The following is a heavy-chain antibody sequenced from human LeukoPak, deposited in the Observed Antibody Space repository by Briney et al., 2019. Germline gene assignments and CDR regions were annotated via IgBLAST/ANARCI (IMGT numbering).Heavy chain of an antibody. CDR2: IRSKAYGGTT. CDR3: SRDTVGYDFWSGYSEY. D-gene: IGHD3-3*01. CDR1: GFTFGDYA. Sequence: PGRSLRLSCIASGFTFGDYAMSWVRQAPGKGLEWVGFIRSKAYGGTTDYAASVKGRFIISRDDSKSIAYLQMNSLKTEDTAVYYCSRDTVGYDFWSGYSEYWGQGTLVTVSS. J-gene: IGHJ4*02. V-gene: IGHV3-49*04.